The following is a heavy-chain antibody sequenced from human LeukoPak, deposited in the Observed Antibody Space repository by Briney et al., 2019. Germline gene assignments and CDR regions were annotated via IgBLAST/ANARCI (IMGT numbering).Heavy chain of an antibody. V-gene: IGHV3-23*01. Sequence: PGGSLRLSCAASGFTFSNFAMSWVRQAPGKGLECVSAISGSGGTTYYADSVKGRFTISRDNSKTTLYLQMNSLRAEDTAVYYCAKDTTVVTPCALDYWGQGSLVTVSS. J-gene: IGHJ4*02. CDR3: AKDTTVVTPCALDY. CDR2: ISGSGGTT. D-gene: IGHD4-23*01. CDR1: GFTFSNFA.